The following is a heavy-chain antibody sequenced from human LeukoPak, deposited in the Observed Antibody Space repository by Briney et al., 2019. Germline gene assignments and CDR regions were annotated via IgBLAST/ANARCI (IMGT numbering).Heavy chain of an antibody. J-gene: IGHJ6*03. CDR1: GFTFSNYD. D-gene: IGHD6-6*01. CDR2: FGSAGDT. CDR3: ARDGQLYDSYYYMDV. Sequence: GGSLRLSCAVSGFTFSNYDMHWIRQRTGKGLEWVSGFGSAGDTYYPGSVKGRFTISRDNSKNTLYLQMNSLRAEDTAVYYCARDGQLYDSYYYMDVWGKGTTVTVSS. V-gene: IGHV3-13*01.